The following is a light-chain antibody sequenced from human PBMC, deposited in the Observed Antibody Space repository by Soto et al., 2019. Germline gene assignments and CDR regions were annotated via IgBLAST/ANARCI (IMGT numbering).Light chain of an antibody. Sequence: DIVMTQSPDSLAVSLGERATINCKSSQTVFYNSNIKNYLAWYQQKPGQPPKLLIYWASSRESGVPDRFSGSGSGTDFTLSISSLQAEDVAVYYCQQYYTTPHTFGGGTKVEIK. CDR1: QTVFYNSNIKNY. CDR2: WAS. V-gene: IGKV4-1*01. J-gene: IGKJ4*01. CDR3: QQYYTTPHT.